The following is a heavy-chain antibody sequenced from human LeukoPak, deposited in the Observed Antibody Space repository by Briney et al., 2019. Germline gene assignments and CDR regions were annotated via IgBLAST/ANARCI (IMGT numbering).Heavy chain of an antibody. D-gene: IGHD3-3*01. CDR1: GYTLTSYG. CDR2: ISAYNGNT. J-gene: IGHJ4*02. V-gene: IGHV1-18*01. CDR3: ARAAFWSGYPYYFDY. Sequence: GASVKVSCKASGYTLTSYGISWVRQAPGQGLEWMGWISAYNGNTNYAQKLQGRVTMTTDTSTSTAYMELRSLRSDDTAVYYCARAAFWSGYPYYFDYWGQGTLVTVSS.